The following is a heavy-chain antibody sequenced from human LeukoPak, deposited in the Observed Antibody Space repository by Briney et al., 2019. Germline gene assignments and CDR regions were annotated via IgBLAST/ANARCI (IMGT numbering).Heavy chain of an antibody. CDR2: ISHDGGTK. V-gene: IGHV3-30*04. CDR1: GFSFSNFA. D-gene: IGHD1-26*01. J-gene: IGHJ4*02. CDR3: ARARGRWHLLPLDF. Sequence: GGSLRLSCPASGFSFSNFAIHWVRQAPGKGLEWLAVISHDGGTKHYADSVKGRFTISRDNSNNSLSLQMNSPSAEDTAVYYCARARGRWHLLPLDFWGQGTLVTVSS.